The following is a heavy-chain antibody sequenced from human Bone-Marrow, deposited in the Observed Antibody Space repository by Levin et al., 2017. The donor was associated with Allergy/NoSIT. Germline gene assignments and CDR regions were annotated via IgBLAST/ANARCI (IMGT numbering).Heavy chain of an antibody. CDR3: ARDQFRKATIGARWFDP. J-gene: IGHJ5*02. D-gene: IGHD5-24*01. CDR1: GFTFSNSW. CDR2: IKEDGSEK. V-gene: IGHV3-7*01. Sequence: GGSLRLSCAASGFTFSNSWMSWVRQAPGKGLEWVANIKEDGSEKYYVDSVKGRFTISRDNAKNSLYVQMNSLRAEDTAVYYCARDQFRKATIGARWFDPWGQGTLVTVSS.